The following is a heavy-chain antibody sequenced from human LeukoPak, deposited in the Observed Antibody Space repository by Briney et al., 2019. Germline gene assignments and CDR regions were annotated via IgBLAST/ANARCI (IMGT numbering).Heavy chain of an antibody. D-gene: IGHD6-6*01. V-gene: IGHV3-23*01. CDR2: ISGSGGST. CDR1: GFTISNYW. CDR3: AKDRGAYSSLNWFDP. Sequence: PGGSLRLSCAASGFTISNYWMSWVRQAPGKGLEWVSAISGSGGSTYYADSVKGRFTISRDNSKNTLYLQMNSLRAEDTAVYYCAKDRGAYSSLNWFDPWGQGTLVTVSS. J-gene: IGHJ5*02.